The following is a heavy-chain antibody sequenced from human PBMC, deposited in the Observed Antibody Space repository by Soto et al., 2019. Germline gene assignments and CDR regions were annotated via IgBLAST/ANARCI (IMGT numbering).Heavy chain of an antibody. D-gene: IGHD1-1*01. CDR2: IYYSGST. CDR1: GGSISSGGYY. Sequence: SETLSLTCTVSGGSISSGGYYWSWIRQHPGKGLEWIGYIYYSGSTYYNPSLKSRVTISVDTSKNQFSLKLSSVTAADTAVYYCARERGDTTYKYYGMDVWGQGTTVTVSS. J-gene: IGHJ6*02. CDR3: ARERGDTTYKYYGMDV. V-gene: IGHV4-31*03.